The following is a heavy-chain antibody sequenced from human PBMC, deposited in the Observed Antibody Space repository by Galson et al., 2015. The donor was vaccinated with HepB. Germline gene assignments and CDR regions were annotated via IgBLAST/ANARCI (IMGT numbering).Heavy chain of an antibody. J-gene: IGHJ6*02. CDR1: GFSLSTSGMC. Sequence: PALVKPTQTLTLTCTFSGFSLSTSGMCVSWIRQPPGKALEWLALMDWDDDKYYSTSLKTRLTISKDTSKNQVVHTMTNMDPVDTATYYCARIPHRITIFGVVRDYYGMDVWGQGTTVTVSS. CDR2: MDWDDDK. CDR3: ARIPHRITIFGVVRDYYGMDV. V-gene: IGHV2-70*01. D-gene: IGHD3-3*01.